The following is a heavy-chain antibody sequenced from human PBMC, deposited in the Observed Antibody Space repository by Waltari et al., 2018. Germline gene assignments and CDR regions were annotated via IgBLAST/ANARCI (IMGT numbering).Heavy chain of an antibody. Sequence: QVQLQESGPGLVKPSETLSLTCTVSGGSISSYYWSWIRQPPGKGLEWIGYIYYSGSTTCNPSLKGRVTISVDTSKTQFSLKLSSVTAADTAVYYCARWDGYNSQYAFDIWGQGTMVTVSS. D-gene: IGHD1-1*01. CDR1: GGSISSYY. J-gene: IGHJ3*02. CDR3: ARWDGYNSQYAFDI. CDR2: IYYSGST. V-gene: IGHV4-59*01.